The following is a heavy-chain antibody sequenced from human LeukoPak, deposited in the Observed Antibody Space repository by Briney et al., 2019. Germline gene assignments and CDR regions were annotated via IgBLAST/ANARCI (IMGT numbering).Heavy chain of an antibody. J-gene: IGHJ4*02. CDR3: ARGRDFWSGYPPY. V-gene: IGHV1-2*02. D-gene: IGHD3-3*01. Sequence: GASVKVSCKASGYTFTGYYMHWVRQAPGQGLEWMGWINPNSGGTNYAQKFQGRVTMTRDTSISTAYMELSRLRSDGPAVYYCARGRDFWSGYPPYWGQGTLVTVSS. CDR1: GYTFTGYY. CDR2: INPNSGGT.